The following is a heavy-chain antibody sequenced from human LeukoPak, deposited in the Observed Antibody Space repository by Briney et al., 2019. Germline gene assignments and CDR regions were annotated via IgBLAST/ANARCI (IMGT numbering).Heavy chain of an antibody. CDR3: AIGSSIGGKVAYYFDY. V-gene: IGHV1-69*13. Sequence: GASVKVSCKASGGTFSSYAISWVRQAPGQGLEWMGGIIPIFGTANYAQKFQGRVTITADESTSTAYMELSSLRSEDTAVYYCAIGSSIGGKVAYYFDYWGQGTLVTVSS. CDR1: GGTFSSYA. D-gene: IGHD6-6*01. J-gene: IGHJ4*02. CDR2: IIPIFGTA.